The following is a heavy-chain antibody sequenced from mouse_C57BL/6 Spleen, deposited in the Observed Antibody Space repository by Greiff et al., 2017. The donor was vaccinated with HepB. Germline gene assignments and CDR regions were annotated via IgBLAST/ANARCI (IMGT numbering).Heavy chain of an antibody. V-gene: IGHV1-53*01. Sequence: QVQLQQPGTELVKPGASVKLSCKASGYTFTSYWMHLVKQRPGQGLEWIGNINPSNGGTNYNEKFKSQATLTVEKSSSTAYMQLSSLTSEDSAVYDSARESHYYGRDYFDYWGQGTTLTVSS. CDR1: GYTFTSYW. CDR2: INPSNGGT. CDR3: ARESHYYGRDYFDY. J-gene: IGHJ2*01. D-gene: IGHD1-2*01.